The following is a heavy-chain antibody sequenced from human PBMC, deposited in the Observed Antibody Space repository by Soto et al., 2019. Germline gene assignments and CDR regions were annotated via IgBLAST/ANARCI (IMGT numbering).Heavy chain of an antibody. CDR3: ARFSGGSYNTYYFYYGMDV. J-gene: IGHJ6*04. Sequence: GASVKVSCKASGYTFTSYGISGMRHAPGQGLDWMGWISAYNCNTKYAQDLQGRVTMTTDTSTSTAYMELRSLRSADTAVYYCARFSGGSYNTYYFYYGMDVWGRGITVTVSS. CDR1: GYTFTSYG. CDR2: ISAYNCNT. V-gene: IGHV1-18*01. D-gene: IGHD2-15*01.